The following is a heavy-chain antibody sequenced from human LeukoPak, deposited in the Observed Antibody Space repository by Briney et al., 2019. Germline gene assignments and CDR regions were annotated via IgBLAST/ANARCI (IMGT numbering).Heavy chain of an antibody. J-gene: IGHJ4*02. CDR2: IIPIFGTA. V-gene: IGHV1-69*06. CDR3: ARGSRYHDWLSPLDS. Sequence: EASVKVSCKASGGTFSSYAISWVRQAPGQGLEWMGGIIPIFGTANYAQKFQGRVTITADKSTSTAYMELSSLRSDDTAVFYCARGSRYHDWLSPLDSWGQGTLVTVSS. CDR1: GGTFSSYA. D-gene: IGHD3-9*01.